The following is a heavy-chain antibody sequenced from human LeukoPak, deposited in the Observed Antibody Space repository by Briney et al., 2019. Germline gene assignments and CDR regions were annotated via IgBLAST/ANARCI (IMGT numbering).Heavy chain of an antibody. Sequence: SETLSLTCTVSGGSISSYYWSWIRQPPRKGLEWIGYIYYSGSTNYNPSLKSRVTISVDTSKNQFSLKLSSVTAADTAVYYCAREGATGWFDPWGQGTLVTVSS. CDR3: AREGATGWFDP. D-gene: IGHD1-26*01. CDR2: IYYSGST. CDR1: GGSISSYY. J-gene: IGHJ5*02. V-gene: IGHV4-59*01.